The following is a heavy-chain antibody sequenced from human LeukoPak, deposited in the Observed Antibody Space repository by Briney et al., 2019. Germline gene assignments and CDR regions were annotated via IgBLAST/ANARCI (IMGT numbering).Heavy chain of an antibody. CDR2: ISSSSSTI. CDR1: GFTFRSYS. V-gene: IGHV3-48*02. J-gene: IGHJ5*02. D-gene: IGHD1-26*01. CDR3: ARAVGADKAYWFDP. Sequence: GGSLRLSCAASGFTFRSYSINWVRQAPGKGLEWVSYISSSSSTIYYADSVKGRFTISRDNAKNSLYLQMNSLRDEDTAVYYCARAVGADKAYWFDPWGQGTLVTVSS.